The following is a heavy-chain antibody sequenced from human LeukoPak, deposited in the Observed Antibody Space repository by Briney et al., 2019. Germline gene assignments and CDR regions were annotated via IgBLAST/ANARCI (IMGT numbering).Heavy chain of an antibody. CDR1: GGSFSGYY. CDR3: ARGDPPYDSSGYYRY. Sequence: PSETLSLTCAVYGGSFSGYYWSWIRQPPGKGLEWIGEINHSGSTNYNPSLKSRVTISVDTSKNQFSLKLSSVTAADTAVYYCARGDPPYDSSGYYRYWGQGTLVTVSS. D-gene: IGHD3-22*01. V-gene: IGHV4-34*01. CDR2: INHSGST. J-gene: IGHJ4*02.